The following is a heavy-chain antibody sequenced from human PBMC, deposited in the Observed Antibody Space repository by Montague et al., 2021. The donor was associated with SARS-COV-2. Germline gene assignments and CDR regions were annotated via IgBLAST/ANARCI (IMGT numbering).Heavy chain of an antibody. D-gene: IGHD3-16*01. CDR1: GFTVGNYF. CDR2: IFSDFRDGAT. V-gene: IGHV3-53*01. J-gene: IGHJ4*02. Sequence: SLRLSCAASGFTVGNYFMNWVRHTPGKGLEWVSIIFSDFRDGATYYADSVKGRFTISRDNSKNTVFLQMNSLRTDDTAVYYCARGTDDAREIGYYWGRGTLVTVSS. CDR3: ARGTDDAREIGYY.